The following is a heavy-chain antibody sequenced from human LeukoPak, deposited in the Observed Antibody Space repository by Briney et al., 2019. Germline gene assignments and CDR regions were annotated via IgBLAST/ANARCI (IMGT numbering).Heavy chain of an antibody. D-gene: IGHD3-16*01. CDR3: ARGETFDYVWGSYSRYYFDY. CDR2: IIHSGST. CDR1: GGSFSGYY. V-gene: IGHV4-34*01. Sequence: SETLSLTCGVYGGSFSGYYWTWIRQPPGKGLEWIGEIIHSGSTNYNPSLKSRVTISGDTSTNHFSLKLSSVTAADTAVYYCARGETFDYVWGSYSRYYFDYWGQGTPVTVSS. J-gene: IGHJ4*02.